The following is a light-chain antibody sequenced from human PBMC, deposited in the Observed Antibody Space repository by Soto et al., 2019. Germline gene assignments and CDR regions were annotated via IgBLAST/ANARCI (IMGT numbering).Light chain of an antibody. Sequence: EIVLTQSPGPLSLSPGERGTLSCRASQNLGTLYLAWFQQKSGQTPRLLIYSASRRATGIPDRFTGSGSGTDFTLTINRVEPEDFAVYCCQQYAGSPRTFSQGTKVEIK. CDR1: QNLGTLY. CDR3: QQYAGSPRT. CDR2: SAS. J-gene: IGKJ1*01. V-gene: IGKV3-20*01.